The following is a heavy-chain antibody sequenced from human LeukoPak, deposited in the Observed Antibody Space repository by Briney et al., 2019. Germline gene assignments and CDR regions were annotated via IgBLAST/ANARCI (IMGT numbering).Heavy chain of an antibody. CDR3: ATDKSYGFDS. CDR1: GFTITRYW. CDR2: INGDGSST. V-gene: IGHV3-74*01. D-gene: IGHD5-18*01. Sequence: PGGSLILSCAASGFTITRYWMHWVRQAPGKGLVWVSRINGDGSSTSYADSVKGRFTISRDNAKNTLYLQMNSLRAEDTAVYYCATDKSYGFDSWGQGTLVTVSS. J-gene: IGHJ4*02.